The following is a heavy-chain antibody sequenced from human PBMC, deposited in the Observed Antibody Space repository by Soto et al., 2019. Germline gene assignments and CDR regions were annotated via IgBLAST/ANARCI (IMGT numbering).Heavy chain of an antibody. J-gene: IGHJ4*02. CDR1: GGSITNYY. Sequence: SETLSLTCTVSGGSITNYYWGWIRQPPGRGLKSIGYVFYSGSTNYNPSLKSRVTISVDTSKNQFSLKLSSVTAADTAVYYCARSSSGLGYWGQGTLVTVSS. V-gene: IGHV4-59*01. CDR3: ARSSSGLGY. D-gene: IGHD6-6*01. CDR2: VFYSGST.